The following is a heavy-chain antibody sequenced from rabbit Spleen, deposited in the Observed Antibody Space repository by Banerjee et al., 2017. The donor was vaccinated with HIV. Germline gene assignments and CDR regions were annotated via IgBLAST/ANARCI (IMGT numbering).Heavy chain of an antibody. CDR2: IAGGSSGFT. CDR3: ARDTSSSFSSYGMDL. CDR1: GFDFSSSDY. V-gene: IGHV1S45*01. Sequence: QEQLEESGGDLVKPGASLTLTCKASGFDFSSSDYMCWVRQAPGKGLEWISCIAGGSSGFTYSASWAKGRFTISKTSSTTVTLQVTRLTAADTATYFCARDTSSSFSSYGMDLWGPGTLVTVS. J-gene: IGHJ6*01. D-gene: IGHD1-1*01.